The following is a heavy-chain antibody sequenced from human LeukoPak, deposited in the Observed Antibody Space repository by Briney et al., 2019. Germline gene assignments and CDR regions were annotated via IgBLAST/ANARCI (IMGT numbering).Heavy chain of an antibody. CDR1: GGTFSSYA. D-gene: IGHD6-6*01. Sequence: ASVKVSCKASGGTFSSYAISWVRQAPGQGLEWMERIIPIFGTANYAQKFQGRVTITTDESTSTAYMELSSLRSEDTAVYYCADSSIAAPGAFDIWGQGTMVTVSS. CDR3: ADSSIAAPGAFDI. J-gene: IGHJ3*02. V-gene: IGHV1-69*05. CDR2: IIPIFGTA.